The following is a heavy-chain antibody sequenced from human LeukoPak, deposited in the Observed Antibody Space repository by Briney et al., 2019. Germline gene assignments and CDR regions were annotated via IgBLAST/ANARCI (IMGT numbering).Heavy chain of an antibody. CDR2: IHTGGRT. CDR1: GFSVSGNF. J-gene: IGHJ4*02. Sequence: GGSLRLSCAVSGFSVSGNFMNWVRQAPGKGLEWVSVIHTGGRTYYADSAKGRFVISRDSSKNMLYLQMNSLRVEDTAVYYCARARDFDYWGQGTLVTVSS. CDR3: ARARDFDY. V-gene: IGHV3-66*01.